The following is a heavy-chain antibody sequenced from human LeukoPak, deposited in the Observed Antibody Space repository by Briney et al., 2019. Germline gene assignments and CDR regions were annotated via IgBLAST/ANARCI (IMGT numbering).Heavy chain of an antibody. J-gene: IGHJ5*02. D-gene: IGHD2-2*01. Sequence: PGGSLRLSCAASGVTFSDSAMTWVRQAPGKGLEWVSSISGSGGTAYHADSVKGRFTISRDNSKKTLYLQMNNLRAEDTAFYYCAKDRGIVVVGRFDPWGQGTLVTVSS. CDR2: ISGSGGTA. V-gene: IGHV3-23*01. CDR3: AKDRGIVVVGRFDP. CDR1: GVTFSDSA.